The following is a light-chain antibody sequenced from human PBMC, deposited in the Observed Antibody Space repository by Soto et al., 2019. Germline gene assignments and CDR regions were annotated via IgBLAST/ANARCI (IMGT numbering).Light chain of an antibody. CDR3: CSYAGSKDV. J-gene: IGLJ1*01. CDR1: SSDVGTYNL. CDR2: EVS. V-gene: IGLV2-23*02. Sequence: QSALTQPASVSGSPGQSITISCTGTSSDVGTYNLVSWYQQHPGKAPKVMIYEVSKWPSGVSNRFSGSKSGNTASLTISGLQAEDEADYYCCSYAGSKDVFGTGTKVTVL.